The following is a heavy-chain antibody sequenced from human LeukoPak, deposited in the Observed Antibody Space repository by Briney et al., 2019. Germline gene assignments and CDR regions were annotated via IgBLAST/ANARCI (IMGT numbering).Heavy chain of an antibody. V-gene: IGHV3-7*04. Sequence: GGSLRLSCAASGFTFSSYWMSWVRQAPGKGLEWVANIKQDGSEKYYVDSVKGRFTISRDNAKNSLYLQMNSLRAEDTAVYYCARADYGGNSGVYYYYYMDVWGKGTTVTISS. CDR1: GFTFSSYW. J-gene: IGHJ6*03. D-gene: IGHD4-23*01. CDR2: IKQDGSEK. CDR3: ARADYGGNSGVYYYYYMDV.